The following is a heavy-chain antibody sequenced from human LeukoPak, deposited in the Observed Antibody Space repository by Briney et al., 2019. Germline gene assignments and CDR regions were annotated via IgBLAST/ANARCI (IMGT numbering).Heavy chain of an antibody. CDR3: AREGSSSFEY. Sequence: SQTLSLTCALSGDSVSSISAAWTCIRQSPSGGLEWLGRTYYRSKWYYDYAVSVTSRITINPDTSKNQFSLHLNSVTPADTAVYYCAREGSSSFEYWGQGTLVTVSS. J-gene: IGHJ4*02. CDR2: TYYRSKWYY. D-gene: IGHD3-10*01. CDR1: GDSVSSISAA. V-gene: IGHV6-1*01.